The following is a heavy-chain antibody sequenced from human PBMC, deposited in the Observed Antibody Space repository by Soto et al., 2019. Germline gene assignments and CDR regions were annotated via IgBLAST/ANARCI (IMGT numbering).Heavy chain of an antibody. V-gene: IGHV1-69*06. J-gene: IGHJ5*02. CDR3: ASSSGEYYDFWSGYGHDNWFDP. Sequence: GASVKVSCKSSGGTFSSYSISWVRQAPGQGLEWMGWIIPIFGTANYAQKFQGRVTITAGKSTSTAYMELSSLRSEDTAVYYCASSSGEYYDFWSGYGHDNWFDPWGQGTLVTVSS. D-gene: IGHD3-3*01. CDR1: GGTFSSYS. CDR2: IIPIFGTA.